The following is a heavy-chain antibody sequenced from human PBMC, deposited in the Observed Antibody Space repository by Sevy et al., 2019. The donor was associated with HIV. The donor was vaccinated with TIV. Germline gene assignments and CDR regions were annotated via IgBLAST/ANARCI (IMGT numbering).Heavy chain of an antibody. CDR1: GFTFSSYW. CDR2: IKQDGSEK. V-gene: IGHV3-7*01. CDR3: ARSRGGEIVATRYFDY. Sequence: GGSLRLSCAASGFTFSSYWMSWVRQAPGKGLEWVANIKQDGSEKYYVDSVKGRFTISRDNAKNSLYLQMNSLRAEDTAVSYCARSRGGEIVATRYFDYWGQGTLVTVSS. J-gene: IGHJ4*02. D-gene: IGHD5-12*01.